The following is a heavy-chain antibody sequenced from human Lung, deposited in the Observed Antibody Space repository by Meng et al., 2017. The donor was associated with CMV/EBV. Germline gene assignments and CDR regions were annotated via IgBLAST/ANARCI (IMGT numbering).Heavy chain of an antibody. CDR1: DSVSSKSAA. CDR2: TYYRSKWYS. CDR3: ARGTGSLAAASFDT. J-gene: IGHJ4*02. D-gene: IGHD6-25*01. Sequence: DSVSSKSAAWKWIRQSPSRGLEWLGRTYYRSKWYSDYAVSVKTRITISPDTSKNQVSLQLNSVTPEDMALYYCARGTGSLAAASFDTWGQGTLVTVSS. V-gene: IGHV6-1*01.